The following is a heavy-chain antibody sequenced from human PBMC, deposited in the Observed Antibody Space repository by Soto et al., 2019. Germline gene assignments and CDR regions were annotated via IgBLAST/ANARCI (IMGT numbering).Heavy chain of an antibody. J-gene: IGHJ6*02. D-gene: IGHD6-6*01. Sequence: ASVKVSCKVSGYTFTSYGITWVRQAPGQGLEWMGWISAYNGNTNYAQKLQGRVTMTTDTSTSTAYMELRSLRSDDTAVYYCARDLAARPGYGMDVWGQGTTVTVSS. CDR1: GYTFTSYG. CDR3: ARDLAARPGYGMDV. CDR2: ISAYNGNT. V-gene: IGHV1-18*04.